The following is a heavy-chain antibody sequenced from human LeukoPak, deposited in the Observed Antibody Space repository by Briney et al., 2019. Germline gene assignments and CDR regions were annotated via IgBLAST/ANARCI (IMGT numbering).Heavy chain of an antibody. Sequence: GGSLRLSCAVSGFSVTNNYMSWIRQAPGKGLEWVSYISSSGSTIYYADSVKGRFTISRDDAKNSLYLQMNSLRAEDTAVYYCVRARWGDTAFDYWGQGTLVTVSS. V-gene: IGHV3-11*04. J-gene: IGHJ4*02. CDR2: ISSSGSTI. D-gene: IGHD2-21*01. CDR3: VRARWGDTAFDY. CDR1: GFSVTNNY.